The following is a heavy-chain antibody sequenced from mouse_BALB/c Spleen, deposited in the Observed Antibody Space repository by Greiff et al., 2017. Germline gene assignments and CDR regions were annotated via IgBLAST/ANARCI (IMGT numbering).Heavy chain of an antibody. V-gene: IGHV1-7*01. J-gene: IGHJ4*01. CDR2: INPSTGYT. CDR3: ARRNGNYAMDY. CDR1: GYTFTSYW. D-gene: IGHD2-1*01. Sequence: QVQLQQSGAELAKPGASVKMSCKASGYTFTSYWMHWVKQRPGQGLEWIGYINPSTGYTEYNQKFKDKATLTADKSSSTAYMQLSSLTSEDSAVYYCARRNGNYAMDYWGQGTSVTVSS.